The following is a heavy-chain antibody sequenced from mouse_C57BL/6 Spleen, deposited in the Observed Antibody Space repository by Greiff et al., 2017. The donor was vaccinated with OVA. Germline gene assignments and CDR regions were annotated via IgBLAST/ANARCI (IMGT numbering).Heavy chain of an antibody. CDR3: AFYGSSRYWYFDV. CDR1: GYTFPSYW. J-gene: IGHJ1*03. CDR2: IYPGSGST. V-gene: IGHV1-55*01. Sequence: VKLQESGAELVKPGASVKMSCKASGYTFPSYWITWVKQRPGQGLEWIGAIYPGSGSTNYNEKFKSKATLTVDTSSSTAYMQLSSLTSEDSAVYYCAFYGSSRYWYFDVWGTGTTVTVSS. D-gene: IGHD1-1*01.